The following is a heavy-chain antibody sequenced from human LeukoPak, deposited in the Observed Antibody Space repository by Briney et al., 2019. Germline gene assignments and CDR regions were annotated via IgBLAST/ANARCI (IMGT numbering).Heavy chain of an antibody. J-gene: IGHJ4*02. V-gene: IGHV4-59*01. Sequence: SETLSLTCTVSGGSISSYYWSWIRQPPGKGLEWIGYIYYSGSTNYNPSLKSRVTISVDTSKNQFSLKLSSVTAADTAVYYCARAIRSGWYPTIFDYWGQGTLVTVSS. CDR3: ARAIRSGWYPTIFDY. CDR1: GGSISSYY. D-gene: IGHD6-19*01. CDR2: IYYSGST.